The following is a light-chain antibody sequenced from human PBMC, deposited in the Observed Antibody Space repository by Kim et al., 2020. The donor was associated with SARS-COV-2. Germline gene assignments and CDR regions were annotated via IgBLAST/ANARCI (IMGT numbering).Light chain of an antibody. Sequence: DIVMTQSPLSLPVTPGEPASISCRSSQSLLHSNGYNYLDWYLQKPGQSPHLLIYLGSNRASGVPDMFSGRGSGTDFTLKIRRVEAEDVWVFYCMQGIHPITIGPGTRLEIK. CDR2: LGS. CDR3: MQGIHPIT. CDR1: QSLLHSNGYNY. J-gene: IGKJ5*01. V-gene: IGKV2-28*01.